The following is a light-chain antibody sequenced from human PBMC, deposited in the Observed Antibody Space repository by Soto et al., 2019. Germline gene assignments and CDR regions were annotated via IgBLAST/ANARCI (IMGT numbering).Light chain of an antibody. V-gene: IGKV1-5*01. CDR2: AAS. CDR1: QGVSKW. CDR3: QHYNNYLLT. J-gene: IGKJ4*01. Sequence: DIQMTQSPSTLSASIGDRVTITCRASQGVSKWLAWYQQKPGKAPKLLIYAASNLQSGVPSRFSGSGSGTDFTLTISSLQPEDFATYYCQHYNNYLLTFGGGTKVDIK.